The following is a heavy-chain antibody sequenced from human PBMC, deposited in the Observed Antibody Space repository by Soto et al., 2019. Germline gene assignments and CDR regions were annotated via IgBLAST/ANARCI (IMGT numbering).Heavy chain of an antibody. D-gene: IGHD3-3*01. CDR2: INHSGST. Sequence: LSLTCAVYGGSFSGYYWSWIRQPPGKGLEWIGEINHSGSTNYNPSLKSRVTISVDTSKNQFSLKLSSVTAADTAVYYCARGGSYDFWSGYYRGSYYYYGMDVWGQGTTVTVSS. CDR3: ARGGSYDFWSGYYRGSYYYYGMDV. J-gene: IGHJ6*02. CDR1: GGSFSGYY. V-gene: IGHV4-34*01.